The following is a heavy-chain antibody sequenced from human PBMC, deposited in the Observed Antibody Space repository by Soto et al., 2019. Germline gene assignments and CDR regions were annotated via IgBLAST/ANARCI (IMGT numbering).Heavy chain of an antibody. J-gene: IGHJ4*02. V-gene: IGHV3-30-3*01. Sequence: PVGSLRLSCAASGFTFSSYAMHWVRQAPGKGLEWVAVISYDGSNKYYADSVKVRFTISRDNSKNTLYLQMNSLRAEDTAVYNCARGRHNWNYVGTEAYDYWGQGTLVTVSS. CDR3: ARGRHNWNYVGTEAYDY. D-gene: IGHD1-7*01. CDR2: ISYDGSNK. CDR1: GFTFSSYA.